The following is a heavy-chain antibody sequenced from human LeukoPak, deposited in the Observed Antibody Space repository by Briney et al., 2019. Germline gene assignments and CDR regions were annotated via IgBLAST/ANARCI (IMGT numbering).Heavy chain of an antibody. D-gene: IGHD1-26*01. J-gene: IGHJ3*02. Sequence: ASVKVSCKASGYSFTTYGISWVRQAPGQGLEWMGWISANNNNTDNVQKLQGRVTMTTDTSTSTAYMELRSLRSDDTAVYYCARGGRWELPRPYAFDIWGQGTMVTVSS. CDR3: ARGGRWELPRPYAFDI. V-gene: IGHV1-18*01. CDR2: ISANNNNT. CDR1: GYSFTTYG.